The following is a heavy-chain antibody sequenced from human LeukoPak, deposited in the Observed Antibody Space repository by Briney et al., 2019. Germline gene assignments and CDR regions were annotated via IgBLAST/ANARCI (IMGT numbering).Heavy chain of an antibody. Sequence: ASVKVSYKASGYTFTSYDINWVRQATGQGLEWMGWMNPNSGNTGYAQKFQGRVTMTRNTSISTAYMELSSLRSEDTAVYYCARGRYSSGWYVSNNWFDPWGQGTLVTVSS. CDR1: GYTFTSYD. V-gene: IGHV1-8*01. J-gene: IGHJ5*02. D-gene: IGHD6-19*01. CDR2: MNPNSGNT. CDR3: ARGRYSSGWYVSNNWFDP.